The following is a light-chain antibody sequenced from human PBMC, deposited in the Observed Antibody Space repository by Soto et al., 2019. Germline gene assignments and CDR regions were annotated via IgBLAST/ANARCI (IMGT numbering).Light chain of an antibody. Sequence: DIQMPQSPSSVSASVGDRVTITCRASQGIGSWLAWYQQKPGKAPNLLIYAASSLQSGVPSRFSGSGSGTDFTLTIISLQPEAFATYYCQQTNSFPLTFGGGTKVEIK. CDR3: QQTNSFPLT. CDR1: QGIGSW. V-gene: IGKV1-12*01. J-gene: IGKJ4*01. CDR2: AAS.